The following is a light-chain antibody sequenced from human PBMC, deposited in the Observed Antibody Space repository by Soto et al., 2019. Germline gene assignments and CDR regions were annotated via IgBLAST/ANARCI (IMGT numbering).Light chain of an antibody. Sequence: EIVMTQSPATLSVSPGERATLSCRASQSISSELAWDQQKPGQPPRLLIYSASTRATGVPARFTGSGSGSEFTLTISGLQSEDFAVYYCQQGHNWPLTFGQGTRLEI. CDR3: QQGHNWPLT. J-gene: IGKJ2*01. V-gene: IGKV3-15*01. CDR1: QSISSE. CDR2: SAS.